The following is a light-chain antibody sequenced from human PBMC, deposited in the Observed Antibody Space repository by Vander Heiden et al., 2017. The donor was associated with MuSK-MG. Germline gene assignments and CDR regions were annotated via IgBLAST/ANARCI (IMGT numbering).Light chain of an antibody. J-gene: IGLJ1*01. CDR2: DVT. Sequence: QSALTQPASVSGSPGQSITISCTGTSSDVGDYEYVSWYQPHPGTPPILLFYDVTYRPSPVSSRFSGSKSGTTASLTISGLQAEDDADYYCSSYTSSSTYVFGTGTKVTVL. V-gene: IGLV2-14*03. CDR1: SSDVGDYEY. CDR3: SSYTSSSTYV.